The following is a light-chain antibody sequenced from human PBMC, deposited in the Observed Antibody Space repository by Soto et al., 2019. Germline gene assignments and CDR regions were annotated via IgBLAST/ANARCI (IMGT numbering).Light chain of an antibody. J-gene: IGLJ1*01. CDR1: SSDVGTYNL. CDR2: EGS. CDR3: CSYAGSGTYV. Sequence: QSSLTRPSSVSGSPGRSITISCTGTSSDVGTYNLVSWYQQHPGKAPKLMIYEGSKRPSGVSNRFSGSTSGNTASLTISGLQVEDEAHYYCCSYAGSGTYVFGTGTKVTVL. V-gene: IGLV2-23*01.